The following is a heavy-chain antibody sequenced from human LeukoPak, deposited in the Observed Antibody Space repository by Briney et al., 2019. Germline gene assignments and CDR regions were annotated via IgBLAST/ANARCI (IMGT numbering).Heavy chain of an antibody. J-gene: IGHJ5*02. V-gene: IGHV4-59*01. Sequence: PSETLSLTCTVSSGSISGYFWSWIRQPPGKGLEWIGYIYYSGSTNYNPSLKSRVTISVDTSKNQLSLKLSSVTAADTAVYYCAREPGFDSSGYLNWFDPWGQGTLVTVSS. CDR3: AREPGFDSSGYLNWFDP. CDR2: IYYSGST. D-gene: IGHD3-22*01. CDR1: SGSISGYF.